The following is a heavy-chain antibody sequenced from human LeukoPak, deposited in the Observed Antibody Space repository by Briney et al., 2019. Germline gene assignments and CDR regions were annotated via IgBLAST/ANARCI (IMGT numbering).Heavy chain of an antibody. CDR2: IKQDGSDI. J-gene: IGHJ3*02. Sequence: GGSLRLSCAASGFTFSSYWMTWVRQAPGMGLEWVANIKQDGSDIYYLDSVRGRFTISRDNAKNSLYLQMNSLRAEDTAVYYCAKEASRAFDIRGQGTMVTVSS. CDR1: GFTFSSYW. CDR3: AKEASRAFDI. V-gene: IGHV3-7*01. D-gene: IGHD6-6*01.